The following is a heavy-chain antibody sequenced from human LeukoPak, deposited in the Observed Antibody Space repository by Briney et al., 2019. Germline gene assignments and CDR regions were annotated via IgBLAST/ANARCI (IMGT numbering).Heavy chain of an antibody. D-gene: IGHD2-2*01. CDR2: INHRGST. Sequence: SETLSLTCAVSGVSLIGYYWSWIRQSPGKGLEWIGEINHRGSTNYNPSLKSRVTISVDTSKKQFSLKLSSVTAADTAVYYCARRPPYCSSTSCYSFDYWGQGTLVTVSS. CDR3: ARRPPYCSSTSCYSFDY. CDR1: GVSLIGYY. V-gene: IGHV4-34*01. J-gene: IGHJ4*02.